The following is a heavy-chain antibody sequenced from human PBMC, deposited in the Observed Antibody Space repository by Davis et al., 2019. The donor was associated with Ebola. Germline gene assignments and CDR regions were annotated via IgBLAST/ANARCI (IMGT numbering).Heavy chain of an antibody. D-gene: IGHD4-17*01. V-gene: IGHV3-48*02. J-gene: IGHJ4*02. Sequence: GGSLRLSCAASGFSFSSYTMNWVRQAPGKGLEWVSSISSSGSTINYADSVKGRFTVSRDNAKNSLSLQMNSLRDEDTAVFYCARGRTVTNYVDYLGPGILVTVSS. CDR3: ARGRTVTNYVDY. CDR2: ISSSGSTI. CDR1: GFSFSSYT.